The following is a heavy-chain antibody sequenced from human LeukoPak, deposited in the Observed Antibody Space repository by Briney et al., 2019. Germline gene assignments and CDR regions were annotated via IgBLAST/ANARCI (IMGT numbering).Heavy chain of an antibody. Sequence: GGSLRLSCTASGFTFGDYAMTWVRQAPGKGLEWVGFIRSKAYGGTTEYAASVKGRFTISRDDSKSIAYLQMNSLKTEDTAVYYCSRDERLLGFDYWGQGTLVTVSS. J-gene: IGHJ4*02. CDR1: GFTFGDYA. V-gene: IGHV3-49*04. CDR2: IRSKAYGGTT. CDR3: SRDERLLGFDY. D-gene: IGHD2-15*01.